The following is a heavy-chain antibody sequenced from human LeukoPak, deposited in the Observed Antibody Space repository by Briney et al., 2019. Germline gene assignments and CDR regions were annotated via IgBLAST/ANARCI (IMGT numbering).Heavy chain of an antibody. CDR3: ARHDYGGSLSFDY. CDR2: IYYSGST. CDR1: GGSISSSSYY. D-gene: IGHD4-23*01. V-gene: IGHV4-39*01. J-gene: IGHJ4*02. Sequence: PSETLSLTCTVSGGSISSSSYYWGWIRQPPGKGLEWIGSIYYSGSTYYNPSLKSRVTISVDTSKNQFSLKLSSVTAADTAVYYCARHDYGGSLSFDYWGQGTLVTASS.